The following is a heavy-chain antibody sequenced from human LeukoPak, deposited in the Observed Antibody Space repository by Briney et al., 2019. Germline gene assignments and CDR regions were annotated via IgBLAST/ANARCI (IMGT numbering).Heavy chain of an antibody. CDR2: IGIGGDT. CDR1: GFTFSSYD. V-gene: IGHV3-13*01. J-gene: IGHJ2*01. Sequence: GGSLRLSCAASGFTFSSYDMHWVRQTTGKGLEWVGGIGIGGDTYYAASVKSRLSISRENYKNSFYLQMSSLRAGDTAVYYCARSRATRTYWYFDLWGRGTLVTVSS. CDR3: ARSRATRTYWYFDL.